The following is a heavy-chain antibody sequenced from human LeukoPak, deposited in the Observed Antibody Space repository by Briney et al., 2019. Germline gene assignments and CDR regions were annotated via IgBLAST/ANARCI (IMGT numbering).Heavy chain of an antibody. Sequence: PGGSLRLSCAGSGFTFSGYAMHWVRQAPGKGLEWVAVILHDGSKKYYVDSVKGRFTISRDNSINTLFLQLDSLRPEDSAVYYCAKTPTNWYTLDYWGQGTLVTVSS. CDR2: ILHDGSKK. CDR3: AKTPTNWYTLDY. D-gene: IGHD2-2*02. CDR1: GFTFSGYA. J-gene: IGHJ4*02. V-gene: IGHV3-30*18.